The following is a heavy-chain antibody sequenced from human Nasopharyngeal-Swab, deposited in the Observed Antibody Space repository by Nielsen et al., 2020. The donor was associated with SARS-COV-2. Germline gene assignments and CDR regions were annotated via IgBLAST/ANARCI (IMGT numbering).Heavy chain of an antibody. CDR3: ARGDIVVVPSPILGLGPFFYYFYIDV. J-gene: IGHJ6*03. Sequence: SETLSLTCAVSGGSVSSNDWWTWVRQSPGKGLEWIGEVSHSGSINYNPSLKSRVTLSMDKSKRQFSLRLTSVSAADTAVYFCARGDIVVVPSPILGLGPFFYYFYIDVWGKGTTVTVSS. D-gene: IGHD2-2*01. CDR2: VSHSGSI. CDR1: GGSVSSNDW. V-gene: IGHV4-4*02.